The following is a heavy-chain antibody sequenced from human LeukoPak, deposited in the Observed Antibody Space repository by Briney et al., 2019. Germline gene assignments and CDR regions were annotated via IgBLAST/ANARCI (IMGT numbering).Heavy chain of an antibody. CDR1: GFTVSSNY. Sequence: PGGSLRLSCAASGFTVSSNYMSWVRQAPGKGLEWVSVIYSGGSTYYADSVKGRFTISRDNSKNTLYLQMNSLRAEDTAVYYCAVLAGDIFRAFDIWGHGTMVTVSS. J-gene: IGHJ3*02. CDR3: AVLAGDIFRAFDI. CDR2: IYSGGST. V-gene: IGHV3-66*01. D-gene: IGHD3-9*01.